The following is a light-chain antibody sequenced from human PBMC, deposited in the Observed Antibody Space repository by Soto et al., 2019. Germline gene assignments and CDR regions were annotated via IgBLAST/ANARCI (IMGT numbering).Light chain of an antibody. CDR3: QQYGSSLTWT. Sequence: EVVLTQSPGTVSLSPGERVTLSCRASQSVISNYLAWYQQKPGQAPRLLIYAASSRATGIPDRFSGSGSGKDFALSISRLEPEDFAVYYCQQYGSSLTWTFGQGPKVE. CDR1: QSVISNY. CDR2: AAS. V-gene: IGKV3-20*01. J-gene: IGKJ1*01.